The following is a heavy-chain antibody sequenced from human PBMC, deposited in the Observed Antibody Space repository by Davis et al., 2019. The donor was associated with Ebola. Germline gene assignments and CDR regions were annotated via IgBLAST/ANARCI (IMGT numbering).Heavy chain of an antibody. CDR2: IYYSGST. J-gene: IGHJ5*02. D-gene: IGHD4-23*01. CDR1: GGSISSYY. Sequence: SETLSLTCTVSGGSISSYYWNWIRQSPGKGLEWIAYIYYSGSTSYNPSLKSRVTISVDTSENQFSLKLTSVTAADTAVYYCARHTSYGGKTWFDPGARAPWSPSPQ. V-gene: IGHV4-59*08. CDR3: ARHTSYGGKTWFDP.